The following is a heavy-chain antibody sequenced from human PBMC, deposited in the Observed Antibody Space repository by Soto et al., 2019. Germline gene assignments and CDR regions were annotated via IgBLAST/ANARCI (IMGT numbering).Heavy chain of an antibody. Sequence: GASVKVSGKASGYTFTGYYIHWVRQAPGQGLEWMGWINPKSGGTNYAQKFQDWVTMTGDTSISTAYMELSRLRSDDTAVYYCARQSTSSWYGFDPWGQGTLVTVSS. CDR3: ARQSTSSWYGFDP. V-gene: IGHV1-2*04. CDR1: GYTFTGYY. J-gene: IGHJ5*02. D-gene: IGHD6-13*01. CDR2: INPKSGGT.